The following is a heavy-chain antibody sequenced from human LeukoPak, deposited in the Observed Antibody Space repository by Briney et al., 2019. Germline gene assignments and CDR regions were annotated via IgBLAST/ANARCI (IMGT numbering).Heavy chain of an antibody. V-gene: IGHV4-30-2*01. CDR3: GRGSMGPYHYYGMDV. CDR2: IYHSGST. D-gene: IGHD6-6*01. Sequence: PSETLSLTCTVSGGSISSGGYYWSWIRQHPGKGLEWIGYIYHSGSTYYNPSLKSRVTISVDRSKNQFSLKLSSVTAADTAVYYCGRGSMGPYHYYGMDVWGQGTTVTVSS. CDR1: GGSISSGGYY. J-gene: IGHJ6*02.